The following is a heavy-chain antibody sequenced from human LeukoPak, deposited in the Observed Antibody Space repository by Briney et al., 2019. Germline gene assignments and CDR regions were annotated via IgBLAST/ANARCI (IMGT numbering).Heavy chain of an antibody. V-gene: IGHV1-18*01. J-gene: IGHJ4*02. D-gene: IGHD3-10*01. Sequence: ASVKVSCKASGYTFTSYGISWVRQAPGQGLEWMGWISAYNGNTNYAQKLQGRVTMTTDTSTSTAYMELRSLRSDDTAVYYCARLGYYGSGSVNFDYWGQGTLVTVSS. CDR3: ARLGYYGSGSVNFDY. CDR2: ISAYNGNT. CDR1: GYTFTSYG.